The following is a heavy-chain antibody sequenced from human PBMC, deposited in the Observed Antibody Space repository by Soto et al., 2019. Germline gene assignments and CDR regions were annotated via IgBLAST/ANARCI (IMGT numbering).Heavy chain of an antibody. D-gene: IGHD5-12*01. CDR3: ARDVAVQLATIAAF. CDR1: GYIFTSYY. J-gene: IGHJ4*02. Sequence: QVHLVQSGAEVKKPGASVKVSCRASGYIFTSYYIHWVRQAPGQGVECVGLINPETGRTTYAQKFKGRATITTDKSTNTVYMEVSGLSSEDTAVYFCARDVAVQLATIAAFWGQGTLVTVSS. V-gene: IGHV1-46*01. CDR2: INPETGRT.